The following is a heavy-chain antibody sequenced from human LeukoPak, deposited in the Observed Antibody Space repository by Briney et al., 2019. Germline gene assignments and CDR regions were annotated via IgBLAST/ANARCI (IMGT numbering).Heavy chain of an antibody. J-gene: IGHJ4*02. CDR3: ARDGRDGYNLVARYYFDY. V-gene: IGHV4-39*07. Sequence: PSETLSLTCTVSGGSITSGDYFWGWIRQPPGKGLEWIGTFYYSGSTYYNPSLKSRVTISVDTSKNQFSLKLSSVTAADTAVYYCARDGRDGYNLVARYYFDYWGQGTLVTVSS. CDR2: FYYSGST. D-gene: IGHD5-24*01. CDR1: GGSITSGDYF.